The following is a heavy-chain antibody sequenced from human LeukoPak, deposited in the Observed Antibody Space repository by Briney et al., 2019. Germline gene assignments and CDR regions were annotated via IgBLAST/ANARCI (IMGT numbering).Heavy chain of an antibody. Sequence: PSETLSLTCTVSGVSISTYYWSWLRQPPGKGLEWIGYIYYSGSTNYNPSLKSRVTISVDTSKNQFSLKLSSVTAADTAVYYCASADGAKGDAFDIWGQGTMVTVSS. CDR2: IYYSGST. V-gene: IGHV4-59*01. J-gene: IGHJ3*02. D-gene: IGHD4-17*01. CDR3: ASADGAKGDAFDI. CDR1: GVSISTYY.